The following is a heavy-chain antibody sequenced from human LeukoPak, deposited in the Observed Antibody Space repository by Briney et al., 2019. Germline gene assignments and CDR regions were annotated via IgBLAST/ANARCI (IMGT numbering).Heavy chain of an antibody. V-gene: IGHV4-39*07. Sequence: SETLSLTCTVSGGSIRSLGYSWGWIRQPPGKRLEWIASMYYTGTTYYNPSLKSRVTISVDTSKNQFSLELNSVTAADTAVYFCARERPAAGHFDYWGQGALVTVSS. CDR3: ARERPAAGHFDY. J-gene: IGHJ4*02. D-gene: IGHD6-13*01. CDR1: GGSIRSLGYS. CDR2: MYYTGTT.